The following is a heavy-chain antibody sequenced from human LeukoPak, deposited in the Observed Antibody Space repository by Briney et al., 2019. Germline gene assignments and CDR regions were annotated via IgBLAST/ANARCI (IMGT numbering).Heavy chain of an antibody. CDR2: ISGSGGST. CDR1: GFTFSSYA. J-gene: IGHJ4*02. CDR3: ARDYYDSSGMGPDY. D-gene: IGHD3-22*01. Sequence: PGGSLGLSCAASGFTFSSYAMSWVRQAPGKGLEWVSAISGSGGSTYYADSVKGRFTISRDNSKNTLYLQMNSLRAEDTAVYYCARDYYDSSGMGPDYWGQGTLVTVSS. V-gene: IGHV3-23*01.